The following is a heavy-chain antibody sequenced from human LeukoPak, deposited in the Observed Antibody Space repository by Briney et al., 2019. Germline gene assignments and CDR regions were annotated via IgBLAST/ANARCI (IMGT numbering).Heavy chain of an antibody. V-gene: IGHV3-20*04. J-gene: IGHJ4*02. CDR2: INWNGGST. D-gene: IGHD6-19*01. CDR1: GFTFDDYG. CDR3: ARDAPYSSGRYGDGFDY. Sequence: PGGSLRLSCAASGFTFDDYGMSWVRQAPGKGLEWVSGINWNGGSTGYADSVKGRFTISRDNAKNSLYLQMNSLRAEDTALYYCARDAPYSSGRYGDGFDYWGQGTLVTVSS.